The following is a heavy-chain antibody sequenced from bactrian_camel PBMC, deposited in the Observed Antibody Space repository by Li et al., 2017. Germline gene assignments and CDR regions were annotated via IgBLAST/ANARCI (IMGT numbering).Heavy chain of an antibody. V-gene: IGHV3S28*01. D-gene: IGHD6*01. Sequence: QVQLVESGGGTVQAGGSLRLFCAVSEYTSNPDIMGWFRQGPGKEREGVAAIYTSAGNTYYADSVKGRFTVSQDYFNNTLDLQLDSLQPEDTAMYYCAVLSQFNHCRGVVVGIWQQYASWGQGTQVTVS. CDR3: AVLSQFNHCRGVVVGIWQQYAS. J-gene: IGHJ4*01. CDR2: IYTSAGNT. CDR1: EYTSNPDI.